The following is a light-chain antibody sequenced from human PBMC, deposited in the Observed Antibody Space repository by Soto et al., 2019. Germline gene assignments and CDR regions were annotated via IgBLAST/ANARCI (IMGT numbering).Light chain of an antibody. V-gene: IGKV1-8*01. J-gene: IGKJ1*01. Sequence: AIRMTQSPSSLSASTGDRVTITCRASQGISSYLAWYQQKPGKAPKLLIYAASTLQSGVPSRFSGSGSGTDFTLTISCLQSEDFATYYCQLYYSYPPVTFGQGTKVEIK. CDR2: AAS. CDR3: QLYYSYPPVT. CDR1: QGISSY.